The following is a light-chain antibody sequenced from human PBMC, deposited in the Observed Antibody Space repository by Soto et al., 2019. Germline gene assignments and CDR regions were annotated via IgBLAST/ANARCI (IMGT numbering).Light chain of an antibody. CDR2: EGS. CDR3: CSYAGSATVV. CDR1: SSNIGTYNS. Sequence: QSALTQPASVSGSPGQSITVSCTGTSSNIGTYNSVSWYQQHPGKVPKVLIYEGSKRPSGISNRFSGSKSGNTASLTISGLQAEDEADYYCCSYAGSATVVFGGGTKVTVL. V-gene: IGLV2-23*01. J-gene: IGLJ2*01.